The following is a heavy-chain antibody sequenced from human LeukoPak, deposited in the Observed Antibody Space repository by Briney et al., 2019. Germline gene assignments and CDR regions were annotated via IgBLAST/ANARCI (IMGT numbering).Heavy chain of an antibody. CDR2: IRYDGSNK. Sequence: PGGSLRLSCAASGFTFSSYWMHWVRQAPGKGLEWVAFIRYDGSNKYYADSVKGRFTISRDNSKNTLYLQMNSLRAEDTAVYYCAKGDSSGYYKPLDYWGQGTLVTVSS. D-gene: IGHD3-22*01. CDR3: AKGDSSGYYKPLDY. V-gene: IGHV3-30*02. CDR1: GFTFSSYW. J-gene: IGHJ4*02.